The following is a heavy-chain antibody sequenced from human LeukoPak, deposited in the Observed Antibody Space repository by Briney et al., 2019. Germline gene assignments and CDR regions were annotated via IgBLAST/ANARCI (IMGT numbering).Heavy chain of an antibody. J-gene: IGHJ4*02. CDR1: GFTFSTYT. CDR3: ARESFAARWD. CDR2: ISYDGSNK. V-gene: IGHV3-30*04. D-gene: IGHD6-6*01. Sequence: GRSLRLSCAASGFTFSTYTMHWVRQAPGKGLEWVAVISYDGSNKYYADSVKGRFTISRDTSKNTLYLQMNSLRAEDTAVYYCARESFAARWDWGQGTLVTVSS.